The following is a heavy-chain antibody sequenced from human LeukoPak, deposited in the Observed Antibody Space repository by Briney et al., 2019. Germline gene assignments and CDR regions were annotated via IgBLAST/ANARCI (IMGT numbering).Heavy chain of an antibody. CDR3: ARGGYSSGWYPNQSFDY. V-gene: IGHV4-59*12. Sequence: SETLSLTCTVSGGSISSYYWSWIRQPPGKGLEWIGYIYYSGSTNYNPSLKSRVTISVDTSKNQFSLKLSSVTAADTAVYYCARGGYSSGWYPNQSFDYWGQGTLVTVSS. CDR2: IYYSGST. CDR1: GGSISSYY. D-gene: IGHD6-19*01. J-gene: IGHJ4*02.